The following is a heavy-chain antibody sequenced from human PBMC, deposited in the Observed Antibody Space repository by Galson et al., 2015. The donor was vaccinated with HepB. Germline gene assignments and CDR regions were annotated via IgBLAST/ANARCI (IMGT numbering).Heavy chain of an antibody. CDR2: ITSAGDNQ. Sequence: SLRLSCAASGFNFNTYSMHWVRQAPGKGLEWVAAITSAGDNQYYTDSVKGRFTISRDNSKKMLFLEMNSLRAEDTAVYYCARDAMGRGSGSYSAFDYWGQGTLVTVSS. J-gene: IGHJ4*02. D-gene: IGHD1-26*01. V-gene: IGHV3-30-3*01. CDR1: GFNFNTYS. CDR3: ARDAMGRGSGSYSAFDY.